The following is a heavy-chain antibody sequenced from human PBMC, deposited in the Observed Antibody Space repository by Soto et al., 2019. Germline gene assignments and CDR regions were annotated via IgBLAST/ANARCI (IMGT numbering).Heavy chain of an antibody. D-gene: IGHD6-19*01. CDR3: ARGLSGWYGLAYGMDV. V-gene: IGHV1-8*01. CDR1: GYTFSSYD. Sequence: QVPLLQSGAEVKMHGASVKVSCTASGYTFSSYDINWVRQATGQGLEWMGWMNPNSGNTSYAQKFQGRVTMTRNTSISTAYMELSSLRSEDTAVYYCARGLSGWYGLAYGMDVWGQGTTVTVSS. CDR2: MNPNSGNT. J-gene: IGHJ6*02.